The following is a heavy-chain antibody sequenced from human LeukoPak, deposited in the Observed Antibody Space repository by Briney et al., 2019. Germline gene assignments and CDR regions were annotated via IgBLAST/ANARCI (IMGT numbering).Heavy chain of an antibody. CDR3: ATPPRYYYGSGSSPPLFDY. J-gene: IGHJ4*02. CDR1: GYTFTSYG. D-gene: IGHD3-10*01. Sequence: RASVKVSCKASGYTFTSYGISWVRQAPGQGLEWMGWISAYNGNTNYAQKLQGRVTMTTDTSTSTAYMELRSLRSDDTAVYYCATPPRYYYGSGSSPPLFDYWGQGSLVTVSS. CDR2: ISAYNGNT. V-gene: IGHV1-18*01.